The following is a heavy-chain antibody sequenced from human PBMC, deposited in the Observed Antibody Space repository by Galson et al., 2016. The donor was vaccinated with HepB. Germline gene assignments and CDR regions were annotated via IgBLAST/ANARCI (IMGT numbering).Heavy chain of an antibody. Sequence: SETLSLTCSDSGGSISSSSYYWGWIRQPPGKGLEWIGSIYYSASTYYNPSLKSRVTISVDTSKNQFSLKLTSVTAAGTAVYYCAGRYCSGGSCYPYYFDYWGQGTLVTVSS. CDR2: IYYSAST. CDR1: GGSISSSSYY. CDR3: AGRYCSGGSCYPYYFDY. V-gene: IGHV4-39*01. D-gene: IGHD2-15*01. J-gene: IGHJ4*02.